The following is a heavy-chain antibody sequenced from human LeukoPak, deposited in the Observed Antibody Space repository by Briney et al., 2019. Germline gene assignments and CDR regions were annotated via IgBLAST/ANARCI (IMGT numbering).Heavy chain of an antibody. CDR2: ISWNRGSI. J-gene: IGHJ4*02. CDR1: GFTFDDYA. CDR3: ANIWDNTGYYYYFDS. Sequence: GGSLRLSCAASGFTFDDYAMHWVRQAPGKGLEWVSGISWNRGSIGYADSVKGRFTISRDNAKNSLYLQMNSLRAEDTAIYYCANIWDNTGYYYYFDSWGQGTLATVSS. D-gene: IGHD3-9*01. V-gene: IGHV3-9*01.